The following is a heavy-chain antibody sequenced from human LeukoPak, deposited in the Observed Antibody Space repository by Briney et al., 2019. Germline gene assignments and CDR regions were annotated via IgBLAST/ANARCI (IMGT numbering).Heavy chain of an antibody. D-gene: IGHD2-21*01. CDR2: IIPIFGTA. CDR3: ARHIWDDAFDI. CDR1: GGTFSSYA. J-gene: IGHJ3*02. V-gene: IGHV1-69*13. Sequence: ASVKVSCKASGGTFSSYAISWVRQAPEQGLEWMGGIIPIFGTANYAQKFQGRVTITADESTSTAYMELSSLRSEDTAVYYCARHIWDDAFDIWGQGTMVTVSS.